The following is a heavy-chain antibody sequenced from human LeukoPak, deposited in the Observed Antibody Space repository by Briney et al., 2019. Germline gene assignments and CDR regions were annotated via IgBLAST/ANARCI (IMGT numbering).Heavy chain of an antibody. Sequence: ESLKISCKGSGYIFCNYWIGWVRQMPGKGLEGMGIIHPGDSDTRYSPSFQGQVTISAEKSITTAYLQWSSLKASDTAMYYCARRGEGPIGGIGYWGQGTLVTVSS. CDR3: ARRGEGPIGGIGY. J-gene: IGHJ4*02. CDR1: GYIFCNYW. V-gene: IGHV5-51*01. D-gene: IGHD3-10*01. CDR2: IHPGDSDT.